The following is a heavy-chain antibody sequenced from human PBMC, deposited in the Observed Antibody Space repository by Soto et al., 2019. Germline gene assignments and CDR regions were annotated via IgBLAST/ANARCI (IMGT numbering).Heavy chain of an antibody. J-gene: IGHJ6*02. Sequence: SETLSLTCTVSGGSISSYYWSWIRQPPGKGLEWIGYIYYSGSTNYNPSLKSRVTISVDTSKNQFSLKLSSVTAADTAVYYCARVSSGWYAGGMDVWGQGTTVTVSS. CDR2: IYYSGST. CDR3: ARVSSGWYAGGMDV. D-gene: IGHD6-19*01. CDR1: GGSISSYY. V-gene: IGHV4-59*01.